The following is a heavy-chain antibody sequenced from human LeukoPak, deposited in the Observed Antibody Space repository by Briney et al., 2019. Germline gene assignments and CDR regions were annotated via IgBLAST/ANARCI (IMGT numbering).Heavy chain of an antibody. CDR3: ARGPEYYDILTGYYHFDY. CDR2: IKQDGSEK. Sequence: GGSLRLSCAASGFTFSSYWMSWVRQAPGKGLEWVANIKQDGSEKYYVDSVKGRFTISRDNAKNSLYLQMNGLRAEDTAVYYCARGPEYYDILTGYYHFDYWGQGTLVTVSS. V-gene: IGHV3-7*03. J-gene: IGHJ4*02. CDR1: GFTFSSYW. D-gene: IGHD3-9*01.